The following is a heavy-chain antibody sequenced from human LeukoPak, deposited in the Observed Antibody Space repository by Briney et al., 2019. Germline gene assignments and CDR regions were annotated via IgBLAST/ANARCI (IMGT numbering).Heavy chain of an antibody. CDR3: ARAGIAAAALDY. CDR2: IIPIFGTA. D-gene: IGHD6-13*01. CDR1: GGTFSSYA. J-gene: IGHJ4*02. V-gene: IGHV1-69*05. Sequence: GASVKVSCKASGGTFSSYAISWVRQAPGQGLEWMGGIIPIFGTANYAQKFQGRVTMTRDTSTSTVYMELSSLRSEDTAVYYCARAGIAAAALDYWGQGTLVTVSS.